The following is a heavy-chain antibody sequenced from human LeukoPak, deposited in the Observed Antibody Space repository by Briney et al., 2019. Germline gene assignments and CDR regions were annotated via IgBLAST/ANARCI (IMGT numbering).Heavy chain of an antibody. Sequence: PSQTLSLTCTVSGGSISSGSYYWSWIRQPPGKGLEWIGYIYYSGSTNYNPSLKSRDTISVDTSKNQFSLKLSSVTAADTAVYYCARDQVDILTGYHNNWFDPWGQGTLVTVSS. CDR3: ARDQVDILTGYHNNWFDP. D-gene: IGHD3-9*01. V-gene: IGHV4-61*01. J-gene: IGHJ5*02. CDR1: GGSISSGSYY. CDR2: IYYSGST.